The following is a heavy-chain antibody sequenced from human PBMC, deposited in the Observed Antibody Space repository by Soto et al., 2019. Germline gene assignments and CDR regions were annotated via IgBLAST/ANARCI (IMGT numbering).Heavy chain of an antibody. D-gene: IGHD3-16*01. V-gene: IGHV4-34*01. CDR1: GGSFSGDY. CDR2: INDSGST. J-gene: IGHJ4*02. Sequence: QVQLQQWGAGLLKPSETLSLTCAVFGGSFSGDYWSWIRQPPGKGLEWIGEINDSGSTNYYPSLKRRVTISVDMSKNQFSRQLTSVTAADTAMYFCVTGLLRYGRDYWGQGALVTVSS. CDR3: VTGLLRYGRDY.